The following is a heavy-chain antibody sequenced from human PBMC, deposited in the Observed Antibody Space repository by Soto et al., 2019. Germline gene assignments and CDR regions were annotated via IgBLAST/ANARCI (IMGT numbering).Heavy chain of an antibody. J-gene: IGHJ5*02. D-gene: IGHD1-7*01. CDR3: ARGELANWFDP. V-gene: IGHV4-59*01. CDR2: IYYSGST. Sequence: PSETLSLTCTVSGGSISSYYWSSLRQPPGKGLEWIGYIYYSGSTNYNPSLKSRVTISVDTSKNQFSLKLSSVTAADTAVYYCARGELANWFDPWGQGTLVTVSS. CDR1: GGSISSYY.